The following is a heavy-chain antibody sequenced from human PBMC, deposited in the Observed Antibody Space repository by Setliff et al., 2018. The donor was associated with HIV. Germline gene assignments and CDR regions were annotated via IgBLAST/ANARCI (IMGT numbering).Heavy chain of an antibody. CDR2: VYPGDPDT. CDR1: GYNFANYW. D-gene: IGHD1-26*01. Sequence: PGESLKISCKGSGYNFANYWIGWVRQMPGKGLEWMGIVYPGDPDTKYSPSFRGQFAITADKSITTAYLQWSSLKASDTAMYYCARRRSSGSLLDAFEIWGQGTMVTVSS. CDR3: ARRRSSGSLLDAFEI. J-gene: IGHJ3*02. V-gene: IGHV5-51*01.